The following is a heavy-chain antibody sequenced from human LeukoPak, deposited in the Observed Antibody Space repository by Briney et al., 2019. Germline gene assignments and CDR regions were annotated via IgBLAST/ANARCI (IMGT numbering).Heavy chain of an antibody. CDR2: ISSSSSYI. CDR1: GFTFSSYS. J-gene: IGHJ4*02. V-gene: IGHV3-21*01. CDR3: AKDLGPSYCGGDCYSVVN. D-gene: IGHD2-21*02. Sequence: GGSLRLSCAASGFTFSSYSMNWVRQAPGKGLEWVSSISSSSSYIYYADSVKGRFTISRDNAKNSLYLQMNSLRAEDTAVYYCAKDLGPSYCGGDCYSVVNWGQGTLVTVSS.